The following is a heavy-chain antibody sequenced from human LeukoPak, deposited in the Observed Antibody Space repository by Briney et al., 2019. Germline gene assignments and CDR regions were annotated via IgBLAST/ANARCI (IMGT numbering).Heavy chain of an antibody. V-gene: IGHV3-23*01. Sequence: GGSLRLSCAAPGFTFSSYAMSWVRQAPGKGLEWVSAISGSGGSTYYADSVKGRFTISRDNSKNTLYLQMNSLRAEDTAVYYCARGPYYYDSSGYWGGYYFDYWGQGTLVTVSS. J-gene: IGHJ4*02. CDR3: ARGPYYYDSSGYWGGYYFDY. D-gene: IGHD3-22*01. CDR1: GFTFSSYA. CDR2: ISGSGGST.